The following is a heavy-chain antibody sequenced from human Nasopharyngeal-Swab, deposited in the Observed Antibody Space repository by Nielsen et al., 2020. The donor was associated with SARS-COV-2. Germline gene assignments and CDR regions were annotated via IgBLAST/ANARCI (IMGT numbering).Heavy chain of an antibody. Sequence: GESLKISCAASGFTFSSYWMHWVRQAPGKGLVWVSRINSDGSSTSYADSVKGRFTISRDNAKNTLYLQMNSLRAEDTAVYYCVRDRLNGGGMDVWGQGTTVTVSS. CDR1: GFTFSSYW. CDR3: VRDRLNGGGMDV. V-gene: IGHV3-74*01. J-gene: IGHJ6*02. CDR2: INSDGSST. D-gene: IGHD3-9*01.